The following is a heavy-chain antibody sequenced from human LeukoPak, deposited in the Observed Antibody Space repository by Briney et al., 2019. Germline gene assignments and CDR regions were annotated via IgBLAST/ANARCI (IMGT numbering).Heavy chain of an antibody. Sequence: PGGSLRLSCAASGFSVSVNYMSWVRQAPGKGLEWVSVLFASGYAKYADSVKGRFTISRDSSENTLNLQMNSLRADDTAVYYCAKEGWLTMTVVIIKGLDYWGQGTPVTVSS. CDR2: LFASGYA. V-gene: IGHV3-66*01. CDR3: AKEGWLTMTVVIIKGLDY. J-gene: IGHJ4*02. CDR1: GFSVSVNY. D-gene: IGHD3-22*01.